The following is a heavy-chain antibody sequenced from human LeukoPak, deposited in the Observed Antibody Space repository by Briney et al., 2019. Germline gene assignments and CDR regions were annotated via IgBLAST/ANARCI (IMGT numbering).Heavy chain of an antibody. D-gene: IGHD1-20*01. V-gene: IGHV1-18*04. CDR2: ISANNGNT. CDR3: TRGVGSITYLDY. Sequence: ASVKVYCKASGYTFTGYYMHWVRQAPGQGLEWMGWISANNGNTNYVQKLQGRVTMTTDTSTSTAYMELRSLRSDDTAVYYCTRGVGSITYLDYWGQGTLVTVSS. CDR1: GYTFTGYY. J-gene: IGHJ4*02.